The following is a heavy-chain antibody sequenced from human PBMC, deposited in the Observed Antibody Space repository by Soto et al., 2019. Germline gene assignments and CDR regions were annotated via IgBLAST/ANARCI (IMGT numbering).Heavy chain of an antibody. CDR2: INPNSGGT. J-gene: IGHJ6*02. Sequence: ASVKVSCKASGYTFTGYYMHWVRQAPGQGLEWMGWINPNSGGTNYAQKFQGWVTMTRDTSISTAYMELSRLRSDDTAAYYCARGSGSKRITIFYGMDVWGQGTTVTVSS. CDR1: GYTFTGYY. V-gene: IGHV1-2*04. D-gene: IGHD3-3*01. CDR3: ARGSGSKRITIFYGMDV.